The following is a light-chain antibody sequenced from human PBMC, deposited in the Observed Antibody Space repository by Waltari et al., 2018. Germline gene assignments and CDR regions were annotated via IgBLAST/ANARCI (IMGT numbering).Light chain of an antibody. CDR1: SSNIGSYF. J-gene: IGLJ2*01. V-gene: IGLV1-51*01. CDR3: GTWDSSLGALV. CDR2: DNE. Sequence: QSVLTQPPSVSAAPGQKVTISCSGSSSNIGSYFVSWYQQLPGTAPRLLIYDNEKRPSGIPDRLSGSRAGTSAALGITGLQTGDEADYYCGTWDSSLGALVFGGGTRVIVL.